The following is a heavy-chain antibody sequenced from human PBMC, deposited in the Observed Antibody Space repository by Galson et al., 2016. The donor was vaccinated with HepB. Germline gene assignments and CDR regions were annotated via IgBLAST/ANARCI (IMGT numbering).Heavy chain of an antibody. J-gene: IGHJ5*01. CDR2: IRSKTYNYAT. CDR1: GFHFSGST. V-gene: IGHV3-73*01. CDR3: SRSRGWFDS. D-gene: IGHD3-10*01. Sequence: SLRLSCAASGFHFSGSTLHWVRQLPGKGLEWVGRIRSKTYNYATQYAVSVEGRFSISRDESKSTAYLEMNNLKTEDTAMDYCSRSRGWFDSWGQGTLVIVSS.